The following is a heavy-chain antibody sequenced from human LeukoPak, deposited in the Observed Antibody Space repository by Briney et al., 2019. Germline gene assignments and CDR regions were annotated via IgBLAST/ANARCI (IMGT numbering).Heavy chain of an antibody. CDR2: INHSGST. D-gene: IGHD3-10*01. V-gene: IGHV4-34*01. Sequence: NSSETLSLTCAVYGGSFSGYYWSWIRQPPGKGLEWIGEINHSGSTNYNPSLKSRVTISVDTSKNQFSLKMSSVSAADTAVYYCARHRKYYYGSGSPFDPRGQGTLVTVSS. CDR3: ARHRKYYYGSGSPFDP. CDR1: GGSFSGYY. J-gene: IGHJ5*02.